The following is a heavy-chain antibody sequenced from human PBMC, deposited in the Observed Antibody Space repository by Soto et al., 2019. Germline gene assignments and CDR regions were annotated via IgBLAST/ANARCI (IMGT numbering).Heavy chain of an antibody. D-gene: IGHD5-12*01. CDR1: GGTFSCYT. Sequence: SVKVSCKASGGTFSCYTISWVRQAPGQGLEWMGRIIPILGIANYAQKFQGRVTITADKSTSTAYMELSSLRSEDTAVYYCARGSSGYDYDYFEYWGQGTLVTVSS. V-gene: IGHV1-69*02. CDR2: IIPILGIA. CDR3: ARGSSGYDYDYFEY. J-gene: IGHJ4*02.